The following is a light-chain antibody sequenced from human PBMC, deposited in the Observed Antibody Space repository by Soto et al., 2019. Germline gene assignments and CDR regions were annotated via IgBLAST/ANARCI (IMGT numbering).Light chain of an antibody. CDR1: QAVPNN. J-gene: IGKJ4*01. Sequence: DIHLTQSPSFLSASLGDRVTITCRPSQAVPNNMAWYQQKPGKPPKLLIYEESTLHSGVPSRFSGRKSGTQFTLTIDSLQPDDFATYYCQQYNSYSPLTFGGGTKVDIK. V-gene: IGKV1-9*01. CDR2: EES. CDR3: QQYNSYSPLT.